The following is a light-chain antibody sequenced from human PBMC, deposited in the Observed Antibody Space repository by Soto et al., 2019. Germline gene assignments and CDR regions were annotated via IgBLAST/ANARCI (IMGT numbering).Light chain of an antibody. CDR1: SSDVGGYDY. J-gene: IGLJ1*01. CDR2: EVN. CDR3: SSYSSSSISYV. Sequence: QSALTQPPSASGSPGQSVTISCTGTSSDVGGYDYVSWYQHHPGKAPKLIISEVNKRPSGVPDRFSGSKSGNTASLTISGLQAEDEADYYCSSYSSSSISYVFGTGTKLTVL. V-gene: IGLV2-8*01.